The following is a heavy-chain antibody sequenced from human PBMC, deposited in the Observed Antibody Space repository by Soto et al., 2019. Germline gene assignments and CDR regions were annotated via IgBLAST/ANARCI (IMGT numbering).Heavy chain of an antibody. D-gene: IGHD4-17*01. J-gene: IGHJ5*02. CDR3: AKVDDYGEFDP. CDR1: GFTFDDYA. CDR2: ISWNSGSI. V-gene: IGHV3-9*01. Sequence: PGGSLRLSCAASGFTFDDYAMHWVRQAPGKGLEWVSGISWNSGSIGYADSVKGRFTISRDNAKNSLYLQMNSLRAEDTALYYCAKVDDYGEFDPWGQGTLVTVSS.